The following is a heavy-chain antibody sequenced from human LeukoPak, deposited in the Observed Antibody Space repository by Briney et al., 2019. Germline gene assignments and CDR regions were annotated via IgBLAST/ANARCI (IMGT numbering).Heavy chain of an antibody. J-gene: IGHJ3*02. CDR3: ARGGRDGYNYEAFDI. V-gene: IGHV3-74*01. CDR1: GFTFSRNW. Sequence: GGSLRLSCAASGFTFSRNWMHWVRQGPGKGLVWVARINSEGSATTYADSVKGRFTISRDNAKNTLYLQLNSLRADDTAVYYCARGGRDGYNYEAFDIWGQGTMVTVSS. CDR2: INSEGSAT. D-gene: IGHD5-24*01.